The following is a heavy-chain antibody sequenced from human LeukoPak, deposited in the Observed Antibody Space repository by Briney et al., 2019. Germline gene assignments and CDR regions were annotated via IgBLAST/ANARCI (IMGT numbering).Heavy chain of an antibody. CDR1: GFTFSSYP. J-gene: IGHJ4*02. Sequence: PGGSLRLSCAASGFTFSSYPMHWVRQAPGKGLEGVAVISYDGSNKYYADSVKGRCTIPRDNSKNTLYLQMNSLRAEETGVYYCANIPLHSSPWYFDYWGQGTLVTVSS. CDR2: ISYDGSNK. CDR3: ANIPLHSSPWYFDY. D-gene: IGHD6-6*01. V-gene: IGHV3-30*04.